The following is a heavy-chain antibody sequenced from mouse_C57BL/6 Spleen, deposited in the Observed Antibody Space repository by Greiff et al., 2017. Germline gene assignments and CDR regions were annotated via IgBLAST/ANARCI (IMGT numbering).Heavy chain of an antibody. CDR3: ARTYDGYYY. CDR1: GYTFTSYW. Sequence: QVQLQQPGAELVKPGASVKLSCKASGYTFTSYWMQWVKQRPGQGLEWIGEIDPSDSYTNYNQKFKCKATLTVDTSSSTAYMQLSSLTSEDSAVYYCARTYDGYYYWGQGTTLTVSS. CDR2: IDPSDSYT. D-gene: IGHD2-3*01. J-gene: IGHJ2*01. V-gene: IGHV1-50*01.